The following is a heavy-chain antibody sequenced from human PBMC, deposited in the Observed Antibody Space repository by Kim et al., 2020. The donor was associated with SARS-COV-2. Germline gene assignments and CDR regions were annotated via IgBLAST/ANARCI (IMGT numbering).Heavy chain of an antibody. J-gene: IGHJ6*02. Sequence: GGSLRLSCVVSEDNFGSHAMHWVRHAPGKGLEWVSGFHLKTGHIDYVDSVRGRFTTSRDNAKNLLYLQMSSLRPEDTAIYYCVKDIVPGGADVWGQGTTGTVS. D-gene: IGHD3-10*01. CDR3: VKDIVPGGADV. CDR1: EDNFGSHA. V-gene: IGHV3-9*01. CDR2: FHLKTGHI.